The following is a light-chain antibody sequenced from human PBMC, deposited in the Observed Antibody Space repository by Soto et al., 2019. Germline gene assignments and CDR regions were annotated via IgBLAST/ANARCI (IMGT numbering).Light chain of an antibody. J-gene: IGKJ1*01. CDR3: QQYGSSVT. CDR1: QSVSSSY. V-gene: IGKV3-20*01. Sequence: IVLTQSPGILSLSPWERATLSCRASQSVSSSYLAWYQQKPGQAPRLLIYGASSRATGIPDRFSGSGSGTDFTLTISRLEPEDFAVYYCQQYGSSVTFGQGTKVDI. CDR2: GAS.